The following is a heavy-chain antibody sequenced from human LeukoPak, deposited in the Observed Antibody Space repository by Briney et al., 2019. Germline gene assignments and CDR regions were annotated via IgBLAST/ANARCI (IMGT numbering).Heavy chain of an antibody. CDR1: GGTFSSYA. CDR2: IIPIFGTA. CDR3: ARDRGDYYFDY. V-gene: IGHV1-69*06. Sequence: GASVKVSCKASGGTFSSYAISWVRQAPGQGLEWMGGIIPIFGTANYAQKFQGRVTITADKSTSTAYMELSSLRSEDTAVYYCARDRGDYYFDYWGQGTLVTVSS. D-gene: IGHD2-21*02. J-gene: IGHJ4*02.